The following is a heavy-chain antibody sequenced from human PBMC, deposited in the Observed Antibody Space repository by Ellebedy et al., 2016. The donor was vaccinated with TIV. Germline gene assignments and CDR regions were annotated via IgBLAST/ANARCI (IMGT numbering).Heavy chain of an antibody. CDR1: GGSISSSSYY. V-gene: IGHV4-39*01. Sequence: SETLSLTCTVSGGSISSSSYYWGWIRQPPGKGLEWIGSIYYSGSTYYNPSLKSRVTISVDTSKNQFSLKLSSVTAADTAVYYCARQPFVVVTSNKVSYYFDYWGQGTLVTVSS. CDR3: ARQPFVVVTSNKVSYYFDY. CDR2: IYYSGST. D-gene: IGHD2-21*02. J-gene: IGHJ4*02.